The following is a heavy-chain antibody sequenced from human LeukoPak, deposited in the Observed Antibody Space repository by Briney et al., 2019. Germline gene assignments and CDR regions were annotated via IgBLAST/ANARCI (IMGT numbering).Heavy chain of an antibody. CDR1: GFTFSSYS. V-gene: IGHV3-21*01. Sequence: PGGSLRLSCAASGFTFSSYSMNWVRQAPGKGLEWVSSISSSSSYIYYADSVKGRFTISRDNAKNSLYLQMNSLRAEDTAVYYCARLSHGSIVRGVVDAFDIWGQGTMVTVSS. J-gene: IGHJ3*02. CDR2: ISSSSSYI. CDR3: ARLSHGSIVRGVVDAFDI. D-gene: IGHD3-10*01.